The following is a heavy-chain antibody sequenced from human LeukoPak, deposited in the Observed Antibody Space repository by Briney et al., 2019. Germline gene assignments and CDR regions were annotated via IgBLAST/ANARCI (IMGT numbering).Heavy chain of an antibody. V-gene: IGHV4-34*01. D-gene: IGHD3-22*01. CDR2: INYSGST. CDR1: GGSFSGYY. CDR3: ARAGYYYDSPLPHAFDI. Sequence: PSETLSLTCAVYGGSFSGYYWSWIRQPPGKGLEWIGDINYSGSTYYNPSLKSRVTISVDTSKNQFSLKLSSVTAADTAVYYCARAGYYYDSPLPHAFDIWGQGTMVTVSS. J-gene: IGHJ3*02.